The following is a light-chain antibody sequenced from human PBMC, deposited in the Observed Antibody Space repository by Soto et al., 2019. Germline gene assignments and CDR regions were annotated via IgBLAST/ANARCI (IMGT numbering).Light chain of an antibody. CDR2: EGN. J-gene: IGLJ1*01. CDR3: CSYAGSSTVYV. V-gene: IGLV2-23*01. CDR1: SSDVGSYNL. Sequence: LTQPASVSGSPGQSITISCTGTSSDVGSYNLVSWYQQRPGQAPKLIIYEGNKRPSGVSNRFSASKSANTASLTISGLQAEDEADYYCCSYAGSSTVYVFGTGTKVTVL.